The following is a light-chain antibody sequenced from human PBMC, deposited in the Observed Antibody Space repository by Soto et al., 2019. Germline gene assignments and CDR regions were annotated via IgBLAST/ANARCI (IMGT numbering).Light chain of an antibody. CDR3: QQYHDWPWT. Sequence: EIVMTQSPDTLSVSPGERATVTCRASQYISSNLAWYQQKPGQAPRLLIYGASARATDIPARFSGSGSGTECTLTLSGLQSEDFALYYCQQYHDWPWTFGQGTKVEI. CDR2: GAS. V-gene: IGKV3-15*01. CDR1: QYISSN. J-gene: IGKJ1*01.